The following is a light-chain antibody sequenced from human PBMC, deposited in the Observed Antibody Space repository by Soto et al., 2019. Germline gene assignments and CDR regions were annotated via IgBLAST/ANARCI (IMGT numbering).Light chain of an antibody. J-gene: IGKJ2*01. CDR3: QQSSSMPT. CDR1: QNSNNY. Sequence: DIQMTQSPSSLSASVGDRVTITCRASQNSNNYLNWYQQKPGKAPKFPIYAATSLQSGVPSRFRGSGSGTDFTLTISSLQSEDGATHYCQQSSSMPTFGQGTKLEIK. V-gene: IGKV1-39*01. CDR2: AAT.